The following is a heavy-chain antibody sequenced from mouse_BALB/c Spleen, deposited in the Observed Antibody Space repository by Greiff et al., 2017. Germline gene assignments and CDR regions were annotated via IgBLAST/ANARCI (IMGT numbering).Heavy chain of an antibody. CDR1: GFTFTDYY. CDR2: IRNKANGYTT. Sequence: EVQRVESGGGLVQPGGSLRLSCATSGFTFTDYYMSWVRQPPGKALEWLGFIRNKANGYTTEYSASVKGRFTISRDNSQSILYLQMNTLRAEDSATYYCARELDWYFDVWGAGTTVTVSS. J-gene: IGHJ1*01. D-gene: IGHD4-1*01. CDR3: ARELDWYFDV. V-gene: IGHV7-3*02.